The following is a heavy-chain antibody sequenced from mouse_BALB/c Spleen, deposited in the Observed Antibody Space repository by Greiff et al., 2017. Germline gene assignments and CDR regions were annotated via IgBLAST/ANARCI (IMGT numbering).Heavy chain of an antibody. Sequence: VQLQQSGAELVRPGALVKLSCKASGFNITDYYMHWVKQRPEQGLEWIGWIDPENGNTIYDPKFQGKANITADTSSNTAYLQLSSLTSEDTAVYYCAGYYHAMDDWGQGTTVTVST. CDR1: GFNITDYY. J-gene: IGHJ4*01. CDR2: IDPENGNT. D-gene: IGHD2-2*01. CDR3: AGYYHAMDD. V-gene: IGHV14-1*02.